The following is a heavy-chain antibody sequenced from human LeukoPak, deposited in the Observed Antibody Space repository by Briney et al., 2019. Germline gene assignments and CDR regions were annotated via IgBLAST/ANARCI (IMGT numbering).Heavy chain of an antibody. J-gene: IGHJ4*02. CDR3: ARLSYGKYFDS. CDR2: IYHSGST. CDR1: GGSISSGGYS. Sequence: SQTLSLTCAVSGGSISSGGYSWSWIRQPPGKGLEWIGYIYHSGSTYYHPSLKSRVIISVDTSNSHYSMRLSSVTAADKAVYYCARLSYGKYFDSWGQGTLVTVSS. D-gene: IGHD5-18*01. V-gene: IGHV4-30-2*03.